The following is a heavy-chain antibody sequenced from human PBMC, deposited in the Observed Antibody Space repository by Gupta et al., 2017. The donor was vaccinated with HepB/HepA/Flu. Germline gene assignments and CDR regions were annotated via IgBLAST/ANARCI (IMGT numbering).Heavy chain of an antibody. Sequence: QLQLQASGPGLVKPSETLSLTCTVSDGSIRSSNYYWGWIRQTPGKGLEWIGSIYYSGRTYYNPSLKSRVTISVDTSKNQFSLRLTSVTAADTALYYCARHPGVMTPFDYWGQGTLVTVSS. CDR1: DGSIRSSNYY. CDR3: ARHPGVMTPFDY. D-gene: IGHD3-16*01. CDR2: IYYSGRT. J-gene: IGHJ4*02. V-gene: IGHV4-39*01.